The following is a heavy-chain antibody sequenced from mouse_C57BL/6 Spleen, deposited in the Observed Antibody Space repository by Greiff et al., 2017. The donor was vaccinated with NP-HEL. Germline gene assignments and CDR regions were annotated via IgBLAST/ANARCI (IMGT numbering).Heavy chain of an antibody. D-gene: IGHD2-5*01. Sequence: VQLQQSDAELVKPGASVKISCKVSGYTFTDHTLHWMQQRPEQGLEWIGYIYPRDGSTKYNEKLKGKATLTADKSSSTAYMQLNTLTSEDSAVYFCARSSCSNYGCAYWGQGTLVTVSA. CDR2: IYPRDGST. V-gene: IGHV1-78*01. CDR1: GYTFTDHT. J-gene: IGHJ3*01. CDR3: ARSSCSNYGCAY.